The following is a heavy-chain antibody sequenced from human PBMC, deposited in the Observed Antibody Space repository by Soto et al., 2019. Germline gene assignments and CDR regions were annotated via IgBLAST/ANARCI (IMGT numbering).Heavy chain of an antibody. J-gene: IGHJ6*02. V-gene: IGHV1-2*02. D-gene: IGHD6-13*01. Sequence: ASVKVSCKASGYTFTGYYMHWVRQAPGQGLEWMGWINPNSGGTNYAQKFQGRVAMTRDTSISTAYMELSRLRSDDTAVYYCARDRAAAGPHYYYYYGMDVWGQGTTVTVSS. CDR2: INPNSGGT. CDR1: GYTFTGYY. CDR3: ARDRAAAGPHYYYYYGMDV.